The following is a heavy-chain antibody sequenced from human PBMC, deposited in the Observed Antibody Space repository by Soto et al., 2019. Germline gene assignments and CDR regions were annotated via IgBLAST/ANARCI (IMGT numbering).Heavy chain of an antibody. Sequence: GGSLRLSCAASGFTVSSNYMSWVRQAPGKGLEWVSVIYSGGSTYYADSVKGRFTISRDNSKNTLYLQMNSLRAEDTAVYYCANCGTYSVDDFETLQIDYWGQGTLVTVSS. V-gene: IGHV3-66*01. CDR1: GFTVSSNY. CDR3: ANCGTYSVDDFETLQIDY. J-gene: IGHJ4*02. D-gene: IGHD1-26*01. CDR2: IYSGGST.